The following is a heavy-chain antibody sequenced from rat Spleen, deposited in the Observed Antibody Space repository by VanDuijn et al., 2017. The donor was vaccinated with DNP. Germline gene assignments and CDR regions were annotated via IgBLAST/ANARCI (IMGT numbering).Heavy chain of an antibody. V-gene: IGHV5-46*01. CDR3: ARGNYPGINTFDY. CDR2: ISNTGDST. CDR1: GFDFNSYT. J-gene: IGHJ2*01. D-gene: IGHD1-4*01. Sequence: EVQVVESGGGLVQPKGSLKLSCAASGFDFNSYTMSWVRQAPTKGLDWVATISNTGDSTYYRDSVRGRFTISRDNGESSLYLQMNSLRSEDTATYYCARGNYPGINTFDYWGQGVMVTVSS.